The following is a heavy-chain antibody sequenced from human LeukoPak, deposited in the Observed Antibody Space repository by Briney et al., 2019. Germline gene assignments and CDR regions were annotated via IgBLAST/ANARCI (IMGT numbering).Heavy chain of an antibody. CDR1: GITLSNYG. CDR3: AKRGVVIRVILVGFHKEAYYFDS. J-gene: IGHJ4*02. CDR2: ISDSGGTT. V-gene: IGHV3-23*01. D-gene: IGHD3-22*01. Sequence: PGGSLRLSCAVSGITLSNYGMSWVRQAPGKGLEWVAGISDSGGTTKYADSVKGRFTISRDNSKNTLYLQMSSLRAEDTAVYFCAKRGVVIRVILVGFHKEAYYFDSWGQGALVTVSS.